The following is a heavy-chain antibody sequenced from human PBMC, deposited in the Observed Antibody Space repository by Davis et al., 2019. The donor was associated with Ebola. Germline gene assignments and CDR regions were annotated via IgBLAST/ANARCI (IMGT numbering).Heavy chain of an antibody. J-gene: IGHJ4*02. CDR2: MNPNSGNT. CDR1: GYTFTSYY. Sequence: ASVKVSCKASGYTFTSYYMHWVRQAPGQGLEWMGRMNPNSGNTGYAQKFQGRVTMTRNTSISTAYMELSSLRSEDTAVYYCARGSSSSWYLPLYWGQGTLVTVSS. V-gene: IGHV1-8*02. D-gene: IGHD6-13*01. CDR3: ARGSSSSWYLPLY.